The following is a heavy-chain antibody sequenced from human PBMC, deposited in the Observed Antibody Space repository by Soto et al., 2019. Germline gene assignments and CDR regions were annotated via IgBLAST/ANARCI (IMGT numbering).Heavy chain of an antibody. CDR2: TYYRSKWYN. V-gene: IGHV6-1*01. CDR1: GDSVSSNSAA. D-gene: IGHD4-17*01. CDR3: ARGWTTSHWYFAL. Sequence: QVQLQQSGPGLVKPSQTLSLTCAISGDSVSSNSAAWNWIRQSPSRGLEWLGRTYYRSKWYNDYAVYLKSRITINPDTYTTQFSLQLTSVPPEDTAVYYCARGWTTSHWYFALWGRGTLVTVSS. J-gene: IGHJ2*01.